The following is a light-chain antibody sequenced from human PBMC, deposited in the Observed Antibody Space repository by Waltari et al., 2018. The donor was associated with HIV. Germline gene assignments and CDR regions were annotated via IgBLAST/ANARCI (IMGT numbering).Light chain of an antibody. CDR2: WAS. J-gene: IGKJ1*01. CDR3: HQYYTTPRT. Sequence: DIVLTQSPDSLAVSLGERATINCKSRQSVLFSSNNKNYLAWYQQKPGQPPKLIVYWASTRESGVPDRFSGSGSGTDFTLTISRLQAEDVATYFCHQYYTTPRTFGQWTKVEIK. CDR1: QSVLFSSNNKNY. V-gene: IGKV4-1*01.